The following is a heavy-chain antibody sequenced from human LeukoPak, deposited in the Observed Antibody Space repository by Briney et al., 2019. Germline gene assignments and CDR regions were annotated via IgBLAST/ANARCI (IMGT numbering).Heavy chain of an antibody. CDR1: GASISSSY. CDR3: ARDAYYDSSGYFNDTFDI. Sequence: PSETLSLTCTVSGASISSSYWSWIRQPPGKGLEWIGHIPYSGDTDYNPSLKSRITISVDTPKKQFSLRLRSVTAADTALYYCARDAYYDSSGYFNDTFDIWGQGTMVTVSS. J-gene: IGHJ3*02. CDR2: IPYSGDT. D-gene: IGHD3-22*01. V-gene: IGHV4-59*01.